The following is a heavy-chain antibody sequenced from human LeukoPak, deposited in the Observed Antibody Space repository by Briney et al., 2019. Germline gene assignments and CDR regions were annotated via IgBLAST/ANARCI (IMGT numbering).Heavy chain of an antibody. CDR1: GFTFSDYY. CDR2: ISSSGSTI. J-gene: IGHJ6*03. CDR3: AREVRYSSGWYYYYYMDV. Sequence: GGSLRLSCAASGFTFSDYYMSWIRQAPGKGLEWVSYISSSGSTIYYADSVKGRFTISRDNAKNSLYLQMNSLRAEDTAVYYCAREVRYSSGWYYYYYMDVWGKGTTVTISS. D-gene: IGHD6-19*01. V-gene: IGHV3-11*01.